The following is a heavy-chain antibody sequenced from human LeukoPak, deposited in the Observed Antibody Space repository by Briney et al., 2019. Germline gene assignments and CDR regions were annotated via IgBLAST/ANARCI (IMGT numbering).Heavy chain of an antibody. CDR1: GGSISNTNW. V-gene: IGHV4-4*02. CDR3: SRENGAFSPFGY. Sequence: PSETLSLTCGVSGGSISNTNWWSCVRQPPGQGLEWIGEISLTGLTHYNPSLESRVTVSLDKSKNQLSLNLTSVTAADTAVYYCSRENGAFSPFGYWGQGILVTVLS. CDR2: ISLTGLT. D-gene: IGHD2-8*01. J-gene: IGHJ4*02.